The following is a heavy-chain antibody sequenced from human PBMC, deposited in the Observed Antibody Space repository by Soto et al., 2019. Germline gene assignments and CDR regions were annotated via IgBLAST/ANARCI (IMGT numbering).Heavy chain of an antibody. Sequence: GASVKVSCKASGFTFTSSAVQWVRQARGQRLEWIGWIVVGSGNTNYAQKFQERVTITRDMSTSTAYMELSSLRSEDTAVYYCAADPSYYDSSGYYIGYYYYGMDVWGQGTTVTVSS. CDR1: GFTFTSSA. V-gene: IGHV1-58*01. CDR3: AADPSYYDSSGYYIGYYYYGMDV. CDR2: IVVGSGNT. D-gene: IGHD3-22*01. J-gene: IGHJ6*02.